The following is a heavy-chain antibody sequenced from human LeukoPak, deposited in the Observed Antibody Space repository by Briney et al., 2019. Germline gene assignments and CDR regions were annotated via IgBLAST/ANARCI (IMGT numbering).Heavy chain of an antibody. Sequence: GGSLRLSCAASGFTFDDYGMSWVRQAPGKGLEWVSGINWNGGSTGYADSVKGRFTISRDNAKNSLYLQMNRLRPEDAAVYYCAKAPVTTCRGAFCYPFDYWGLGTLVTVSS. CDR3: AKAPVTTCRGAFCYPFDY. V-gene: IGHV3-20*04. CDR2: INWNGGST. CDR1: GFTFDDYG. J-gene: IGHJ4*02. D-gene: IGHD2-15*01.